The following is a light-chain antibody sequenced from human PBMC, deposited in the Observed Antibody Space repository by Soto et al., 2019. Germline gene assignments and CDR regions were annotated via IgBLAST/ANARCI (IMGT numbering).Light chain of an antibody. CDR3: QQYESSTST. CDR2: RAS. Sequence: IGLTQSPGTLSLSPGERGSMTCMASRSLSDRFLAWYQQKPGQAPRLLIHRASKRAAGIPDRFSGSGSGTDFTLTISRLEAEDVAVYYCQQYESSTSTFGQGTKVDI. CDR1: RSLSDRF. J-gene: IGKJ1*01. V-gene: IGKV3-20*01.